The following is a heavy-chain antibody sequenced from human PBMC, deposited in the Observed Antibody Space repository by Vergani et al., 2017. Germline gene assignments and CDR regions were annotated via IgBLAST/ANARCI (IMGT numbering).Heavy chain of an antibody. J-gene: IGHJ4*02. CDR1: GFTFSSYA. CDR2: ISYDGSNK. D-gene: IGHD3-16*01. Sequence: VQLLESGGGLVQPGGSLRLSCAASGFTFSSYAMHWVRQAPGKGLEWVAVISYDGSNKYYADSVKGRFTISRDNSKNTLYLQMNSLRAEDTAVYYCARDQGPIMITFGVDYWGQGTLVTVSS. CDR3: ARDQGPIMITFGVDY. V-gene: IGHV3-30-3*01.